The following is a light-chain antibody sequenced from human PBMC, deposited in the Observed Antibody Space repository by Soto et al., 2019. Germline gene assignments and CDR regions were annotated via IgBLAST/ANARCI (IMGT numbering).Light chain of an antibody. CDR1: QSIFKY. J-gene: IGKJ1*01. CDR2: EAT. CDR3: HQSYVSPWT. Sequence: DIQMTQSPSSLSASIGDRVTLSCRSSQSIFKYLNWYQQRPGKAPNLLVYEATSLETGVSSRFSGSGSGTEFTLTINSLQPEDFATYYCHQSYVSPWTFGQGTKIEI. V-gene: IGKV1-39*01.